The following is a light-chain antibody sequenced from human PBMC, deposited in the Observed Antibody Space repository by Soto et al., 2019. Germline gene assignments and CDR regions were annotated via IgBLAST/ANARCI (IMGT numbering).Light chain of an antibody. J-gene: IGKJ1*01. CDR3: QQYGGSPQT. V-gene: IGKV3-20*01. CDR2: GAP. CDR1: QSVSNY. Sequence: EIVLTQSPGTLSLSPGERATLSCRASQSVSNYLAWYQHKPGQAPRLLIYGAPSRATGIPDRFSGSGSETDFTLTISRLEPEDFAVYCCQQYGGSPQTFGQGTKV.